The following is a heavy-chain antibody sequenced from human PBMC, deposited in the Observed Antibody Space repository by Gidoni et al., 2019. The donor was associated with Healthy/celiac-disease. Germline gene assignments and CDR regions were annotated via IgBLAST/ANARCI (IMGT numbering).Heavy chain of an antibody. V-gene: IGHV3-33*01. CDR1: GFTFSSYG. J-gene: IGHJ5*02. CDR2: IWYDGSNK. CDR3: ARDGYSYYYDSSGSDNWFDP. D-gene: IGHD3-22*01. Sequence: QVQLVESGGGVVQPGRSLRLSCAASGFTFSSYGMHWVRQAPGKGLEWVAVIWYDGSNKYYADSVKGRFTISRDNSKNTLYRQMNSLRAEDTAVYYCARDGYSYYYDSSGSDNWFDPWGQGTLVTVSS.